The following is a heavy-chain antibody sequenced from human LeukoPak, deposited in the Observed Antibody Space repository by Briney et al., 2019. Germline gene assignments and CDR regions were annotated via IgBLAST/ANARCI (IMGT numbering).Heavy chain of an antibody. CDR3: ARGTDRWDTAMGRIDY. J-gene: IGHJ4*02. Sequence: ASVKVSCKASGGPFGSYPMTWVRQAPGQGLEWMGGIIPIFAIANYSQNFQGRVTITADKSTSTTYMELSSLRSEDTAIYYCARGTDRWDTAMGRIDYWGQGTLVTVSS. CDR1: GGPFGSYP. CDR2: IIPIFAIA. D-gene: IGHD5-18*01. V-gene: IGHV1-69*10.